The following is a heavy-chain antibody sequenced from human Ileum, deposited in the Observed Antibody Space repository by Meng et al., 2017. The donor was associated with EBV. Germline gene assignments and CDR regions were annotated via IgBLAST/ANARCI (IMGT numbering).Heavy chain of an antibody. D-gene: IGHD2-15*01. CDR3: VGEREDGSSGVYFRH. V-gene: IGHV1-3*04. J-gene: IGHJ1*01. Sequence: QVQLVQSGGEVXXXXXSVKVSXXXSGYTFTNYNMFWVRQAPGQRLEWMGWINTGNGVRKYSQNFQGRVTITRDTSATTAYMEVSSLRSDDTAVYYCVGEREDGSSGVYFRHWGQGTLVTVSS. CDR1: GYTFTNYN. CDR2: INTGNGVR.